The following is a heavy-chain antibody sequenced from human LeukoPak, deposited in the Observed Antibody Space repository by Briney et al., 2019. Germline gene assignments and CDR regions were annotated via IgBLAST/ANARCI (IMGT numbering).Heavy chain of an antibody. D-gene: IGHD2-2*01. CDR1: GGSISSSSSDNYY. Sequence: SETLSLTRTVSGGSISSSSSDNYYWGWIRQPPGRGLEWIGSIYDSGSIYYSGSTYYNPSLKSRVTISVDTSKNQFSLKLSSVTAADTAVYYCARHGGYCSTTSCLFFDYWGQGTLVTVSS. CDR2: IYYSGST. V-gene: IGHV4-39*01. CDR3: ARHGGYCSTTSCLFFDY. J-gene: IGHJ4*02.